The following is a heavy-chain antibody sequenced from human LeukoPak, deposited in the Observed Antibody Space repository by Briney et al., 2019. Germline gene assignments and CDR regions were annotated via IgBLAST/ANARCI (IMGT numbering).Heavy chain of an antibody. CDR1: GFTFGDYA. V-gene: IGHV3-49*03. CDR3: TRLMRGVTGVVDQ. CDR2: IRSKTSGGTA. Sequence: TGGSLRLSCTASGFTFGDYAMSWFRQGPGKGLQWVAFIRSKTSGGTAEYAASVQGRFTIPRDDSKSIVYLQMDSLRTEDTAVYYCTRLMRGVTGVVDQWGLGTLVTASS. J-gene: IGHJ4*02. D-gene: IGHD2-8*01.